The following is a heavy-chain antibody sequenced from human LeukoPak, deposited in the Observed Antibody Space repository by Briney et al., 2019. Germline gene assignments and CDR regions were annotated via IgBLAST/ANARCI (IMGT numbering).Heavy chain of an antibody. Sequence: SETLSLTCTVSGGSISSGGYYWSWIRQHPGKGLEWIGYIYYSGSTYYNPSLKSRVTISVDTSKNQFSLKLSSVTAADTAVYYCARASEYCSGGSCYNPGFDYWGQGTLVTVSS. CDR2: IYYSGST. V-gene: IGHV4-31*03. CDR1: GGSISSGGYY. J-gene: IGHJ4*02. CDR3: ARASEYCSGGSCYNPGFDY. D-gene: IGHD2-15*01.